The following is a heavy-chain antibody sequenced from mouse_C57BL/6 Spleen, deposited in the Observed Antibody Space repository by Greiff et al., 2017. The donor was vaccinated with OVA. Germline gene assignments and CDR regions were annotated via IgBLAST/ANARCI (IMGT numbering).Heavy chain of an antibody. J-gene: IGHJ2*01. V-gene: IGHV5-4*03. Sequence: EVKLVESGGGLVKPGGSLKLSCAASGFTFSSYAMSWVRQTPEKRLEWVATISDGGSYTYYPDNVKGRFTISRDNAKNNLYLQMSHLKSEDTAMYYCARGLGRGDFDYWGQGTTLTVSS. CDR1: GFTFSSYA. CDR2: ISDGGSYT. CDR3: ARGLGRGDFDY. D-gene: IGHD4-1*01.